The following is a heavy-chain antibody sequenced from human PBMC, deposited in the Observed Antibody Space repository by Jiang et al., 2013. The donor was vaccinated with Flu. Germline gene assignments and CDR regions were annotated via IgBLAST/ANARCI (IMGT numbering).Heavy chain of an antibody. CDR3: GRDSGVWTGFLED. J-gene: IGHJ4*02. CDR2: IYYTGST. Sequence: PGLVKPSETLSLTCAVSGGSISSYYWSWIRQPPGKGLEWIGYIYYTGSTNYSPSFKSRVTMSVDTSKNQVSLKLNSVTAADTAVYYCGRDSGVWTGFLEDWGQGT. V-gene: IGHV4-59*01. CDR1: GGSISSYY. D-gene: IGHD3/OR15-3a*01.